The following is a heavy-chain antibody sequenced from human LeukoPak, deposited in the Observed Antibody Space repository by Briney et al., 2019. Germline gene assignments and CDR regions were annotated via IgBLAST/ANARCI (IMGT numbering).Heavy chain of an antibody. V-gene: IGHV4-61*01. J-gene: IGHJ4*02. CDR2: IYYSGST. D-gene: IGHD4-23*01. CDR3: ASSGYGGNGGDFDY. Sequence: PSETLSLTCTVSGGSVSSGSYYWSWIRQPPGKGLEWIGYIYYSGSTNYNPSLKSRVTISVDTSKNQFSLKLSSVTAADTAVYYCASSGYGGNGGDFDYWGQGTLVTVSS. CDR1: GGSVSSGSYY.